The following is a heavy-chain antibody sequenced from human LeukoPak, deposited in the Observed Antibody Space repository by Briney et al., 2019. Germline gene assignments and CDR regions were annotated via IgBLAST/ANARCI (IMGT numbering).Heavy chain of an antibody. CDR1: GGSISSGGYY. CDR3: ARASRATLYYFDY. Sequence: SETLSLTCTVSGGSISSGGYYWSWIRQHPGKGLEWIGYIYYSGSTYYNPSLKSRVTISVDTSKNQFSLKLSSATAADTAVYYCARASRATLYYFDYWGQGTLVTVSS. V-gene: IGHV4-31*03. J-gene: IGHJ4*02. CDR2: IYYSGST.